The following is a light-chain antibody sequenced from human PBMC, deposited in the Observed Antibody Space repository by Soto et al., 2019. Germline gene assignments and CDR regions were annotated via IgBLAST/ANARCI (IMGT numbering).Light chain of an antibody. J-gene: IGLJ2*01. Sequence: QSALTQPASVSGSPGQSITISCTGTHSDVGGYDDVSWYQHHPGKAPKLMIYDVNYRPSGVSSRFSGSKSGNTASLTISRLQAEYEAEYYCSSYTSSITIIFGGGTKVTVL. CDR2: DVN. CDR3: SSYTSSITII. CDR1: HSDVGGYDD. V-gene: IGLV2-14*03.